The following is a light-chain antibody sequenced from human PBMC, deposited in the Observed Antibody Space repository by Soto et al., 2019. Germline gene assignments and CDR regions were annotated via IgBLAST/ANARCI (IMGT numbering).Light chain of an antibody. CDR1: QSVLYSSNNKNY. J-gene: IGKJ4*01. Sequence: DIVMTQSPDSLAVSLGERATINCKSSQSVLYSSNNKNYLAWYQQKPGQPHNLLIYWAYTRESGVPDRFSGSGSVTDFTLTISSLQAEDVAVYYCQQYYSTLLTFGGGTKVEIK. CDR3: QQYYSTLLT. V-gene: IGKV4-1*01. CDR2: WAY.